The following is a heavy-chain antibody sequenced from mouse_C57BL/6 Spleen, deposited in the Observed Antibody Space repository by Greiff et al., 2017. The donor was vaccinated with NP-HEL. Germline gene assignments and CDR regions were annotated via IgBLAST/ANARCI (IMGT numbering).Heavy chain of an antibody. J-gene: IGHJ3*01. CDR1: GFTFSDYG. CDR3: ARLGRAY. V-gene: IGHV5-17*01. D-gene: IGHD4-1*01. CDR2: ISSGSSTI. Sequence: EVQVVESGGGLVKPGGSLKLSCAASGFTFSDYGMHWVRQAPEKGLEWVAYISSGSSTIYYADTVKGRFTIYSDNAKNTLFLQMTSLRSEDTAMYYCARLGRAYWGQGTLVTVSA.